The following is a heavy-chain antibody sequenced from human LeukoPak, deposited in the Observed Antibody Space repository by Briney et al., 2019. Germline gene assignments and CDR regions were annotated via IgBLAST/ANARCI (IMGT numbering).Heavy chain of an antibody. V-gene: IGHV1-18*01. D-gene: IGHD1-7*01. CDR1: GYTFNSYG. CDR3: AIRELWPNWFDP. CDR2: ISVYSGNT. Sequence: ASVKVSCKASGYTFNSYGISWVRQAPGQGLEWMGWISVYSGNTNYAQKFQGRVTITADESTSTAYMELSSLRSEDTAVYYCAIRELWPNWFDPWGQGTLVTVSS. J-gene: IGHJ5*02.